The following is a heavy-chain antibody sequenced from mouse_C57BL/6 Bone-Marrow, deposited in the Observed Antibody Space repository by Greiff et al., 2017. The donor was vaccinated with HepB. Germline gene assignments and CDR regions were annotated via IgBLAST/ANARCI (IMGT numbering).Heavy chain of an antibody. CDR1: GFTFTDYY. CDR2: IRNKANGYTT. D-gene: IGHD1-1*01. Sequence: EVQLVESGGGLVQPGGSLSLSCAASGFTFTDYYMSWVRQPPGKALEWLGFIRNKANGYTTEYSASVKGRFTISRDNSQSILYLQMNALRAEDSATYYCASHDGLRGMDYWGQGTSVTVSS. J-gene: IGHJ4*01. CDR3: ASHDGLRGMDY. V-gene: IGHV7-3*01.